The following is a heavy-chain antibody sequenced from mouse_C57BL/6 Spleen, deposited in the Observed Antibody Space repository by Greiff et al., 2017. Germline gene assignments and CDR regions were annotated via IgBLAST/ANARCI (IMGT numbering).Heavy chain of an antibody. Sequence: VKLMESGGGLVKPGGSLKLSCAASGFTFSSYAMSWVRQTPEKRLEWVATISDGGSYTYYPDNVKGRFTISRDNAKNNLYLQMSHLKSEDTAMYYRARDGGLLRRDYAMDYWGQGTSVTVSS. D-gene: IGHD1-1*01. J-gene: IGHJ4*01. V-gene: IGHV5-4*01. CDR2: ISDGGSYT. CDR1: GFTFSSYA. CDR3: ARDGGLLRRDYAMDY.